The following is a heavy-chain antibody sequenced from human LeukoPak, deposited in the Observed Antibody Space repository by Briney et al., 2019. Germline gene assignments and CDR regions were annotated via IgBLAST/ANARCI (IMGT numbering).Heavy chain of an antibody. J-gene: IGHJ3*01. V-gene: IGHV3-23*01. CDR1: GFTFSSYA. Sequence: GGSLRLSCAASGFTFSSYAMSWVRQAPGKGLEWVSAISGSGGSTYYADSVKGRFTISRDNSKNTLYLHMSGLRAEDTAVYHCARGSRWYGGAFDFWGQGTMVTVSS. CDR2: ISGSGGST. D-gene: IGHD6-13*01. CDR3: ARGSRWYGGAFDF.